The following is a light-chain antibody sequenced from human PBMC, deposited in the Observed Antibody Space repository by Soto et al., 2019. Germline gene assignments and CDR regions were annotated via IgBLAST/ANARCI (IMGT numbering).Light chain of an antibody. CDR1: QDIRKY. J-gene: IGKJ5*01. CDR2: DAS. CDR3: QQYDNLPLI. Sequence: IQMTQSPSSLSASVGDRVTITCQATQDIRKYLNWYQQKPGKAPKVLIYDASSLETGVPSRFSGSGSGTDFTLTISSLQPEDFATYYCQQYDNLPLIFGQGTRLEIK. V-gene: IGKV1-33*01.